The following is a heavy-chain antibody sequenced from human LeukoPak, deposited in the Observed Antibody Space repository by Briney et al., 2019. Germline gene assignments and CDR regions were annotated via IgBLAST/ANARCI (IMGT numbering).Heavy chain of an antibody. J-gene: IGHJ4*02. Sequence: ASVKVSCKASGYTVSNYYLHWVRQAPGQGPEWMGRINPSGGSPIYTQRFQDRVSMTSDMSASTVYMELSSLRSEDTAIYYCARELTTGMYFFDYWGQGTLVTVSS. CDR2: INPSGGSP. CDR3: ARELTTGMYFFDY. CDR1: GYTVSNYY. V-gene: IGHV1-46*01. D-gene: IGHD1-1*01.